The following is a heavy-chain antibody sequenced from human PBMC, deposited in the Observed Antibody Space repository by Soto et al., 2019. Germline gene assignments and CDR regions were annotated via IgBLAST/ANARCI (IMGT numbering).Heavy chain of an antibody. D-gene: IGHD3-3*01. CDR1: GGTFSSYA. Sequence: QVQLVQSGAEVKKPGSSVKVSCKASGGTFSSYAISWVRQAPGQGLEWMGGIIPIFGTANYAQKFQGRVTITADESTSTAYMELSSLRSEDTAVYYCAREEGYYDFWSGYSGRYYYYYGMDVCGQGTTVTVSS. CDR3: AREEGYYDFWSGYSGRYYYYYGMDV. CDR2: IIPIFGTA. J-gene: IGHJ6*02. V-gene: IGHV1-69*01.